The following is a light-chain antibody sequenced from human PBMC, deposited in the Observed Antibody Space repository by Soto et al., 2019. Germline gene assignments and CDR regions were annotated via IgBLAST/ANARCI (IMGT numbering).Light chain of an antibody. J-gene: IGLJ2*01. Sequence: QTVVTQPPSVSGAPGQRVTISCTGSSSNIGAGYDVHWYQQLPGTVPKLLIYGNSNRPSGVPDRFSGSKSGTSASLAITGLRDEDEADYHCQSYDSSLINAVFGGGTKLTVL. CDR3: QSYDSSLINAV. CDR1: SSNIGAGYD. CDR2: GNS. V-gene: IGLV1-40*01.